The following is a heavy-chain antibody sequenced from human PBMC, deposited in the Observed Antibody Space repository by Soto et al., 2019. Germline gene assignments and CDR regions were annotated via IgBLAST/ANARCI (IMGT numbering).Heavy chain of an antibody. CDR3: AKDYLFGVVRFYYYYMDV. J-gene: IGHJ6*03. Sequence: GGSLRLSCAASGFTFSSYAMSWVRQAPGKGLEWVSAISGSGGSTYYADSVKGRFTISRDNSKNTLYLQMNSLRAEDTAVYYCAKDYLFGVVRFYYYYMDVWGKGTTVTVSS. V-gene: IGHV3-23*01. CDR1: GFTFSSYA. D-gene: IGHD3-3*01. CDR2: ISGSGGST.